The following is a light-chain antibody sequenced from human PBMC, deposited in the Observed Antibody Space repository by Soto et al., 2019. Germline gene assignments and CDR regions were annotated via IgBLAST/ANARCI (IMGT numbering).Light chain of an antibody. J-gene: IGKJ1*01. CDR2: ATD. CDR1: QTITND. Sequence: DIQMRQSPSCLSASVGDRVTITCRASQTITNDLNWYQQQSGKAPKLLIYATDTLQSGVPSRFSGSGSGTEFTLTISSLQPDDFATYYCQHYNSYSEAFGQGTKVDIK. V-gene: IGKV1-17*01. CDR3: QHYNSYSEA.